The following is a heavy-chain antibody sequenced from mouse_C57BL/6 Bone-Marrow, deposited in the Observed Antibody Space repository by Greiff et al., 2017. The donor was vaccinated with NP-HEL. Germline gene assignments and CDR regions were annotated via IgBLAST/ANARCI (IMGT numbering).Heavy chain of an antibody. J-gene: IGHJ2*01. D-gene: IGHD4-1*01. CDR1: GYTFTSYG. CDR3: ARDWDY. CDR2: IYPRSGNT. V-gene: IGHV1-81*01. Sequence: VKLVESGAELARPGASVKLSCKASGYTFTSYGISWVKQRTGQGLEWIGEIYPRSGNTYYTSPGKGKATLTADKHSSTAYMELRSLTSEDSAVYFCARDWDYWGQGTTLTVSS.